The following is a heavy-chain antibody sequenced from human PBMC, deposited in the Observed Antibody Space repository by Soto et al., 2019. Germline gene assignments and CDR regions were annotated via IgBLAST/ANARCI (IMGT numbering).Heavy chain of an antibody. J-gene: IGHJ4*02. CDR1: GFTFSSYA. CDR3: AKVYSSGSYFPDY. CDR2: ISARGDST. D-gene: IGHD3-22*01. V-gene: IGHV3-23*01. Sequence: LRLSCSASGFTFSSYAMVWVRQTPGKGLEWVSAISARGDSTYYADSVKGRFTLSRDNSRNTLYLQMNSLRAEDTAVYSCAKVYSSGSYFPDYWGQGTLVTVSS.